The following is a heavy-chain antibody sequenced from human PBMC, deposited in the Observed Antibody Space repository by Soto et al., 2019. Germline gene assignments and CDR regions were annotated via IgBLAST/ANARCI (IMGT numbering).Heavy chain of an antibody. D-gene: IGHD3-10*01. J-gene: IGHJ4*02. Sequence: QVQLVQSGAEVKKPGASVKVSCKASGYTFNTYYMHWVRQAPGQGLEWMGIINPSGGSTINAQKFQGRVTMTRDTSTSTVYMELSSLRSEDTAVYYCARGSGTNYYDHWGQRTLVTVSS. V-gene: IGHV1-46*02. CDR3: ARGSGTNYYDH. CDR2: INPSGGST. CDR1: GYTFNTYY.